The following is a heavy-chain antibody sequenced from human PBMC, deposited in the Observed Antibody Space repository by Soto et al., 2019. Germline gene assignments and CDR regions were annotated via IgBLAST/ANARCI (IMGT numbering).Heavy chain of an antibody. J-gene: IGHJ4*02. D-gene: IGHD4-17*01. CDR3: ARSHPKDGDYPIDY. Sequence: ASVKVSCKVSGYTLTELSMHWVRQAPGKGLEWMGGFDPEDGETIYAQKFQGRVTMTEDTSTDTAYMELSSLRSEDTAVYYCARSHPKDGDYPIDYRGQGTLVTVSS. V-gene: IGHV1-24*01. CDR2: FDPEDGET. CDR1: GYTLTELS.